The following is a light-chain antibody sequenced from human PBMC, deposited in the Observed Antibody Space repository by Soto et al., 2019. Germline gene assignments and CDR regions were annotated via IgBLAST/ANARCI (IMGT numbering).Light chain of an antibody. CDR1: SSDVGGYNY. Sequence: QSALTQPPSASGSPGQSVTISCTGTSSDVGGYNYVSWYQQHPGKAPXLXIXEVSXRPXXXXXXXXGSXSGNXXSXTVXGXXXXXXXXYYXSSYAGSNFVIFGGGTKLTVL. CDR2: EVS. J-gene: IGLJ2*01. V-gene: IGLV2-8*01. CDR3: SSYAGSNFVI.